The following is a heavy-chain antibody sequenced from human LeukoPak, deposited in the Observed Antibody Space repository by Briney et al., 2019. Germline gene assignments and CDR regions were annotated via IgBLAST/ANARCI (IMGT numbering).Heavy chain of an antibody. CDR1: GGSINNYY. V-gene: IGHV4-59*01. CDR2: ISYRGST. CDR3: ARDSSGYADAFDM. Sequence: SDTLSLTCTVSGGSINNYYWNWLRQPPGKGLEWIGYISYRGSTNYSPSLQSRVTISVDTSKNQFSLKLASVTAADTAVYYCARDSSGYADAFDMWGQGTMVTVSS. D-gene: IGHD3-22*01. J-gene: IGHJ3*02.